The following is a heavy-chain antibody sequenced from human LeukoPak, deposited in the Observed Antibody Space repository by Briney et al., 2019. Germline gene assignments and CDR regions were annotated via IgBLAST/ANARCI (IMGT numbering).Heavy chain of an antibody. D-gene: IGHD3-10*01. J-gene: IGHJ5*02. CDR2: ISSASNTI. V-gene: IGHV3-48*01. CDR1: GFTFSSYS. Sequence: GGSLRLSCAASGFTFSSYSMDWVRQAPGKGLEWVSYISSASNTIYYADSVKGRFTISRDDAKNSLYLQMNSLRAEDTAMYYCARDGWFGDYNWFDPWGQGTLVTVSS. CDR3: ARDGWFGDYNWFDP.